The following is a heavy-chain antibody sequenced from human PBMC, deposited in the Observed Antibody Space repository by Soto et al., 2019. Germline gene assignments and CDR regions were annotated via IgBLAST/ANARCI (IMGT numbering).Heavy chain of an antibody. CDR2: ISGSGGST. CDR1: GFTFSSYA. V-gene: IGHV3-23*01. Sequence: GGSLRLSCAASGFTFSSYAMSWVRQAPGKGLEWVSAISGSGGSTYYADSVKGRFTISRDNSKNTLYLQMNSLRAEDTAVYYCAKGMYVDNFSIYYFDYWGQGTLVTVSS. J-gene: IGHJ4*02. CDR3: AKGMYVDNFSIYYFDY. D-gene: IGHD5-12*01.